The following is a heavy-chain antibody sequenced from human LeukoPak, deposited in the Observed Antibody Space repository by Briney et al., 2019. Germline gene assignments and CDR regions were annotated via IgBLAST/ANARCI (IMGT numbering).Heavy chain of an antibody. D-gene: IGHD2-2*01. CDR1: GYTFTSHG. CDR3: AKVHCISTNCNHIWTYFDY. Sequence: ASLKVSCKAAGYTFTSHGLIWLRQAPGQGLEWMGWITVNNGYTKYAQELQGRVTMTTDTSTSTAYMELRSLRSDDTAVYYCAKVHCISTNCNHIWTYFDYWGQGTLVTVSS. J-gene: IGHJ4*02. V-gene: IGHV1-18*01. CDR2: ITVNNGYT.